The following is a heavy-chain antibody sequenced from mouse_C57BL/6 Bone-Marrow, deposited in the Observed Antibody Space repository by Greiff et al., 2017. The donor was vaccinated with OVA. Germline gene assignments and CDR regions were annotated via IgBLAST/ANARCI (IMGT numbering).Heavy chain of an antibody. J-gene: IGHJ4*01. V-gene: IGHV1-81*01. CDR2: IYPRSGNP. D-gene: IGHD2-1*01. CDR3: ARGDLLYDSMDY. CDR1: GYTFTSYG. Sequence: QVQLQQSGAELARPGASVKLSCKASGYTFTSYGISWVKQRTGQGLEWIGEIYPRSGNPYYNEKFKGKATLTADKSSSTAYMELRSLTSANSAVYYCARGDLLYDSMDYWGQGTSVTVSS.